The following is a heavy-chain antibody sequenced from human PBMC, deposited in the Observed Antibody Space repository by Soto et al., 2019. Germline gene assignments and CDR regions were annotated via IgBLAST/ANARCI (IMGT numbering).Heavy chain of an antibody. CDR3: ACTVTTVSEAFDI. V-gene: IGHV1-2*04. J-gene: IGHJ3*02. Sequence: ASVKVSCKASGYTFTGYYMHWVRQAPGQGLEWMGWINPNSGDTNYAQKFQGWVTMTRDTSISTAYMEPSRLRSDDTAVYYCACTVTTVSEAFDIWGQGTMVTVSS. CDR1: GYTFTGYY. D-gene: IGHD4-17*01. CDR2: INPNSGDT.